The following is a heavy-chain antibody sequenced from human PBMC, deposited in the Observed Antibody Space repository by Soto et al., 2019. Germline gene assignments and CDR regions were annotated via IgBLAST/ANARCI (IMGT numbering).Heavy chain of an antibody. CDR3: ARELGGYAYGDY. Sequence: QVQLVQSGAEVRKPGASVKVSCKASGYSFTSYGITWVRQAPGQGLEWMGWVNIYEGSTNYAQKFQGRVTMTTDTSTSTVYLEVRSLRSDDTAMYYCARELGGYAYGDYWGQGTLVTVSS. CDR1: GYSFTSYG. CDR2: VNIYEGST. J-gene: IGHJ4*02. V-gene: IGHV1-18*01. D-gene: IGHD5-18*01.